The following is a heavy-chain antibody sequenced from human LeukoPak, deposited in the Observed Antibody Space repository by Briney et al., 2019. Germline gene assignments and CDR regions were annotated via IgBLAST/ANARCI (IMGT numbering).Heavy chain of an antibody. V-gene: IGHV4-31*03. CDR3: ASNGYCSGGSCYLNFDY. CDR1: GGSIRSSYYY. CDR2: IYYSGST. D-gene: IGHD2-15*01. J-gene: IGHJ4*02. Sequence: SETLSLTCTVSGGSIRSSYYYWGWIRQHPGKGLEWIGYIYYSGSTYYNPSLKSRVTISVDTSKNQFSLKLSSVTAADTAVYDCASNGYCSGGSCYLNFDYWGQGTLVTVSS.